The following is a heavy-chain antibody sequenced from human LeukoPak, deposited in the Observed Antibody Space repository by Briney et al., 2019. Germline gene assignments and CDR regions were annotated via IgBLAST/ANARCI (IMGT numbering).Heavy chain of an antibody. V-gene: IGHV1-2*02. Sequence: ASVKLSCKASGYTFTDYYMHWVRQAPGQGLEWMGWINPNSGDTVYAQKFQGRVTMTRDTSVSSAYMELSSLTSDDTAVYYYAGVATETSSALGSWGQGTLVTVSS. J-gene: IGHJ4*02. CDR2: INPNSGDT. CDR3: AGVATETSSALGS. CDR1: GYTFTDYY.